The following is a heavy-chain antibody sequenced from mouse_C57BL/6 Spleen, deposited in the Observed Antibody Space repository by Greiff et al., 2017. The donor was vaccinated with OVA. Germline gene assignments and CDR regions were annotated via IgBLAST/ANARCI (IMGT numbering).Heavy chain of an antibody. D-gene: IGHD1-1*01. CDR3: ARFDYYGSSYFDY. CDR2: IDPANGNT. CDR1: GFNIKNTY. Sequence: EVQRVESVAELVRPGASVKLSCTASGFNIKNTYMHWVKQRPEQGLEWIGRIDPANGNTKYAPKFQGKATITADTSSNTAYLQLSSLTSEDTAIYYCARFDYYGSSYFDYWGQGTTLTVSS. V-gene: IGHV14-3*01. J-gene: IGHJ2*01.